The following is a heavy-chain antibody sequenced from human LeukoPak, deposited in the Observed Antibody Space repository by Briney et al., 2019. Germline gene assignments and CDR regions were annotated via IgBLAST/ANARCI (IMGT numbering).Heavy chain of an antibody. CDR1: GFTFSYCS. D-gene: IGHD2-21*01. Sequence: PGGSLRLSCAASGFTFSYCSMNWVRQAPGKGLEWISYIRSSGGTIYYAGSVKGRFTISRDDAKDSLYLQMNSLRDEDTAVYYCARPNTRGEYGMDVWGQGTTVTVSS. J-gene: IGHJ6*02. V-gene: IGHV3-48*02. CDR3: ARPNTRGEYGMDV. CDR2: IRSSGGTI.